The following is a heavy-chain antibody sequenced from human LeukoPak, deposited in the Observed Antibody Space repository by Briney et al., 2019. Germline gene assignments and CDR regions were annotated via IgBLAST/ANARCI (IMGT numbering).Heavy chain of an antibody. V-gene: IGHV3-7*01. Sequence: QTGGSLRLSCAASGFTFSSYWMSWVRQAPGKGLEWVANIKQDGSEEYYVDSVKGRFTISRDNAKNSLYLQMNSLRAEDTAVYYCARDLGAAAARSIAFDIWGQGTMVTVSS. CDR2: IKQDGSEE. CDR1: GFTFSSYW. CDR3: ARDLGAAAARSIAFDI. D-gene: IGHD6-13*01. J-gene: IGHJ3*02.